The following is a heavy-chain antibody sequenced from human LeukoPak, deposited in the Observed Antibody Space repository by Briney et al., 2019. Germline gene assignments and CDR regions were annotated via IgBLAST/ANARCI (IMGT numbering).Heavy chain of an antibody. V-gene: IGHV3-30*18. D-gene: IGHD3-9*01. CDR2: ISYEGSNK. CDR1: GFTFRSYG. Sequence: PGGSLRLSCAASGFTFRSYGMHWVRQAPGKGLEWVAVISYEGSNKYYADSVKGRFTISRDNSKNTLYLQMNSLRPEDTAVYYCAKVPSSLRYFDWLAHDAFDIWGQGTMVTVSS. J-gene: IGHJ3*02. CDR3: AKVPSSLRYFDWLAHDAFDI.